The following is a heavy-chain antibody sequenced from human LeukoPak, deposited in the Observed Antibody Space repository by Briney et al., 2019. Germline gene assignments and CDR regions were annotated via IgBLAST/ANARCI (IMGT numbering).Heavy chain of an antibody. D-gene: IGHD5-12*01. V-gene: IGHV4-34*01. CDR1: GGSFSDYY. CDR3: ARHTRRGFFDY. CDR2: INHSGST. J-gene: IGHJ4*02. Sequence: KTSETLSLTCAVYGGSFSDYYWSWIRQPPGKGLEWIGEINHSGSTNYNPSLKSRVTISVDTSKNQFSLKLSSVTAADTAVYHCARHTRRGFFDYWGQGTLVTVSS.